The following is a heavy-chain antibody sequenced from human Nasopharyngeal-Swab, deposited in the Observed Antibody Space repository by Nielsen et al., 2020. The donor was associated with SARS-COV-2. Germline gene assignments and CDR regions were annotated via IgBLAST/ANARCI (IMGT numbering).Heavy chain of an antibody. CDR3: ARSGRAATKTRYFDY. CDR1: GFTFGDYA. J-gene: IGHJ4*02. V-gene: IGHV3-49*04. CDR2: TRIKAFGEIP. D-gene: IGHD2-15*01. Sequence: GGSLRLSCATSGFTFGDYALSWVRQAPGKGLEWVGFTRIKAFGEIPEYAMSVKGRFTISRDDSKSIAYLQMDSLKIDDTGVYYCARSGRAATKTRYFDYWGQGTLVTVSS.